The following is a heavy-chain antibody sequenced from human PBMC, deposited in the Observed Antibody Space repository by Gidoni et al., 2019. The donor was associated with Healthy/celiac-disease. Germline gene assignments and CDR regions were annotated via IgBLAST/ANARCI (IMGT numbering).Heavy chain of an antibody. Sequence: EVQLVESGGGLVKPGGSLRLSCAASGCTFSSYSMNCVRQATGKGLGWVSSISSSSSYIYYADSVKGRFTISRDNANNPLYLQMNSLRAEDTAVYYCASSGTSSSLGYYWGQGTLVTVS. J-gene: IGHJ4*02. V-gene: IGHV3-21*01. CDR3: ASSGTSSSLGYY. D-gene: IGHD2-2*01. CDR2: ISSSSSYI. CDR1: GCTFSSYS.